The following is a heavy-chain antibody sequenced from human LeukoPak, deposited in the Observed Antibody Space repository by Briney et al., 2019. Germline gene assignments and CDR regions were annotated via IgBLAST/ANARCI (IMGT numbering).Heavy chain of an antibody. CDR1: GGSISSSSYY. CDR3: ARADRGGYDYVSGP. J-gene: IGHJ5*02. CDR2: IYYSGST. D-gene: IGHD3-16*01. V-gene: IGHV4-39*07. Sequence: PSETLSLTCTVSGGSISSSSYYWGWIRQPPGKGLEWIGSIYYSGSTNYNPSLKSRVTISVDTSKNQFSLKLSSVTAADTAVYYCARADRGGYDYVSGPWGQGTLVTVSS.